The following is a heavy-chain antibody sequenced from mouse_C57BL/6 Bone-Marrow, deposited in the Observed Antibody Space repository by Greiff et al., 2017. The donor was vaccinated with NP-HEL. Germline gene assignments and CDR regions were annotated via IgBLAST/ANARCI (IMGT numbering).Heavy chain of an antibody. J-gene: IGHJ1*03. CDR1: GYTFTSYW. V-gene: IGHV1-72*01. CDR3: ARSDYYGSSYWYFDV. CDR2: IDPNSGGT. Sequence: GERQQPGEEWGKEGVSVWLSCKASGYTFTSYWMHWVKQRPGRGLEWIGRIDPNSGGTKYNEKFKSKATLTVDKPSSTAYMQLSSLTSEDSAVYYCARSDYYGSSYWYFDVWGTGTTVTVSS. D-gene: IGHD1-1*01.